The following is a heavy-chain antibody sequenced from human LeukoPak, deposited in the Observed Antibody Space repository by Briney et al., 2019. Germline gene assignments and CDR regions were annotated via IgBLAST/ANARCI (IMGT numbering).Heavy chain of an antibody. V-gene: IGHV4-4*07. Sequence: SETLSLNCTVSGGSISSYYWSWIRQPAGKGLEWIGRIYTSGSTNYNPSLKSRVTMSVDTSKNQFSLKLSSVTAADTAVYYCARGGVTYYYDSSGFPAAFDIWGQGTMVTVSS. CDR1: GGSISSYY. D-gene: IGHD3-22*01. J-gene: IGHJ3*02. CDR3: ARGGVTYYYDSSGFPAAFDI. CDR2: IYTSGST.